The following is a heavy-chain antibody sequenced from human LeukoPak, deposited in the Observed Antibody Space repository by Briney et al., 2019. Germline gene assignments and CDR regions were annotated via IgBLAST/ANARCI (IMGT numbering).Heavy chain of an antibody. V-gene: IGHV3-66*01. CDR2: IYSGGST. Sequence: PGGSLRLSCAASGFTVSSNYMSWVRQAPGKGLEWVSVIYSGGSTYYADSVKGRFTISRDNSKNTLYLQMNSLRAEDTAVYYCARETTYYYGSGSYSDYWGQGTLVTVSS. CDR3: ARETTYYYGSGSYSDY. D-gene: IGHD3-10*01. CDR1: GFTVSSNY. J-gene: IGHJ4*02.